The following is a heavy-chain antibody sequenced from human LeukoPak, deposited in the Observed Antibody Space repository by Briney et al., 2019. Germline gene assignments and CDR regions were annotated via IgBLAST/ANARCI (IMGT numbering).Heavy chain of an antibody. CDR1: GFTFSSYW. CDR3: ATGAGCGY. CDR2: IKQDRSER. Sequence: AGGSVRLSCAASGFTFSSYWMTWVRKAPGKGLEWVANIKQDRSERNYVDSVKGRFTMSRDNAKNSLYLQMNTLRDEDTAVYYCATGAGCGYWGQGTLVTVSS. J-gene: IGHJ4*02. D-gene: IGHD6-19*01. V-gene: IGHV3-7*03.